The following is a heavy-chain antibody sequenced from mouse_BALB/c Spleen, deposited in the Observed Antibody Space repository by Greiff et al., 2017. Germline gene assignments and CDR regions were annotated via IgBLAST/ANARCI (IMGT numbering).Heavy chain of an antibody. J-gene: IGHJ4*01. CDR3: ARGDYYYAMDY. CDR1: GYSITSGYY. CDR2: ISYDGSN. V-gene: IGHV3-6*02. Sequence: EVKLMESGPGLVKPSQSLSLTCSVTGYSITSGYYWNWIRQFPGNKLEWMGYISYDGSNNYNPSLKNRISITRDTSKNQFFLKLNSVTTEDTATYYCARGDYYYAMDYGGQGTSVTVSS.